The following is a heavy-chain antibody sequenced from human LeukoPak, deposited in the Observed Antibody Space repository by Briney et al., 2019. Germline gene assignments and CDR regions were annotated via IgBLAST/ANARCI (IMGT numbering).Heavy chain of an antibody. D-gene: IGHD7-27*01. Sequence: SETLSLTCAVYGGSFSGYYWSWIRQPPGKGLEWIGEINHSGSTNYNPSLKSRVTISVDTSKNQFSLKLSSVTAADTAVYYCASLLNGGVSHWFDPWGQGTLVTVSS. J-gene: IGHJ5*02. CDR1: GGSFSGYY. CDR2: INHSGST. V-gene: IGHV4-34*01. CDR3: ASLLNGGVSHWFDP.